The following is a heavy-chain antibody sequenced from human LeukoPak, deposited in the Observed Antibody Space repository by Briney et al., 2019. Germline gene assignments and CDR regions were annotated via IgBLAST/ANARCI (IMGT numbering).Heavy chain of an antibody. J-gene: IGHJ4*02. CDR3: ARGLHVEMATYHFDY. D-gene: IGHD5-24*01. V-gene: IGHV4-59*01. CDR2: IYYSGST. Sequence: SETLSLTCTVSGGSISSYYWSWIRQPPGKGLEWIGYIYYSGSTNYNPSLKSRVTISVDTSKNQFSLKLSSVTAADTAVYYCARGLHVEMATYHFDYWGQGTLVTVSS. CDR1: GGSISSYY.